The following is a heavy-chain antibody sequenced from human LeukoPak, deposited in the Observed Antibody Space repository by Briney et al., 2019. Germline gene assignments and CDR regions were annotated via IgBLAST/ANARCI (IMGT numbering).Heavy chain of an antibody. CDR3: ARVFEGIAGQSDY. J-gene: IGHJ4*02. CDR2: IYYSGST. CDR1: GGSISSYY. V-gene: IGHV4-59*01. D-gene: IGHD6-13*01. Sequence: SETLSLTCTVSGGSISSYYWSWIRQPPGKGLEWIGYIYYSGSTNYNPSLKSRVTISVDTSKNQFSLKLSSVTAADTAVYYCARVFEGIAGQSDYWGQGTLVTVSS.